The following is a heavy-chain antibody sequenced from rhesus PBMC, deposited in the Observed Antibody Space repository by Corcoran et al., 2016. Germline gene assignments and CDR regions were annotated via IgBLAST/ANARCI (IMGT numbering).Heavy chain of an antibody. Sequence: QLQLQESGPGLVKPSETLSLTCAVSGGSISSNYWSWIRQPPGKGLEWIGRISGSGGSTDYNPSLKSRLTISTDTSKNQFSLKLSSVTAADTAVYYCARERVGLVVVAIDGLDSWGQGVVVTVSS. CDR1: GGSISSNY. CDR3: ARERVGLVVVAIDGLDS. J-gene: IGHJ6*01. CDR2: ISGSGGST. V-gene: IGHV4-173*01. D-gene: IGHD2-21*01.